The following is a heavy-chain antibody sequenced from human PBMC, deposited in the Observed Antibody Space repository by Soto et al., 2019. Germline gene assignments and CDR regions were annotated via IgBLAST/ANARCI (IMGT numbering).Heavy chain of an antibody. J-gene: IGHJ3*02. CDR2: ISAYNGNT. V-gene: IGHV1-18*01. CDR1: GYTFPSYG. CDR3: ASGSSGLGAFDI. D-gene: IGHD6-19*01. Sequence: SGKVSCKASGYTFPSYGISWVRQAPGQGLEWMGWISAYNGNTNYAQKLQGRVTMTTDTSTSTAYMELRSLRSDDTAVYYCASGSSGLGAFDIWGQGTMVTVSS.